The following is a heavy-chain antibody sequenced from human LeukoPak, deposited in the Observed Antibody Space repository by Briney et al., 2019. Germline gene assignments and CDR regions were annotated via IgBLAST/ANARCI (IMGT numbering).Heavy chain of an antibody. Sequence: PGGSLRLSCAASGFTFSNAWMSWVRQAPGKGLEWVGRIKSKTDGGTTDYAAPVKGRFTISRDDSKNTLYLQMNSLKTEDTAVYYCTTLADYDSSGYYYFDYWGQGTLVTVSS. D-gene: IGHD3-22*01. CDR3: TTLADYDSSGYYYFDY. V-gene: IGHV3-15*01. CDR2: IKSKTDGGTT. J-gene: IGHJ4*02. CDR1: GFTFSNAW.